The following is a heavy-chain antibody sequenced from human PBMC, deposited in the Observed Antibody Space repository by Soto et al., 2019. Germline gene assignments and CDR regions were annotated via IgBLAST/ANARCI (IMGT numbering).Heavy chain of an antibody. CDR2: IIPIFGIA. Sequence: ASVKVSCKASGGTFSSYAISWVRQAPGQGLEWMGGIIPIFGIANYAQKFQGRVTITADKSTSTAYMELSSLRSEDTAVYYCARDLSLFDAFDIWGQGTMVTVSS. CDR3: ARDLSLFDAFDI. V-gene: IGHV1-69*10. CDR1: GGTFSSYA. J-gene: IGHJ3*02.